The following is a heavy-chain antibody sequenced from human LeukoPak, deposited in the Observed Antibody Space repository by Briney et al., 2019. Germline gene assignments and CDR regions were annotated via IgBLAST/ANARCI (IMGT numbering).Heavy chain of an antibody. CDR3: ARDNGTRYSFDY. D-gene: IGHD2/OR15-2a*01. CDR2: ISSDSNDT. CDR1: TFTFRDYF. J-gene: IGHJ4*02. Sequence: PARSLRLACAPSTFTFRDYFMRCVRQPPRNKLAWISIISSDSNDTKDAASAKRRFTISSDNANKSLYLQMNSLSAADTSVYYCARDNGTRYSFDYWGQGTLLTVSS. V-gene: IGHV3-11*05.